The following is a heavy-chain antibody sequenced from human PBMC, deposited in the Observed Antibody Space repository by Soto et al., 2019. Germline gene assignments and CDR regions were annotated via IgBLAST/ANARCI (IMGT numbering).Heavy chain of an antibody. V-gene: IGHV4-59*01. CDR2: IYYRGST. Sequence: QVQLQESGPGLVKPSETLSLTCTVSGGSISSYYWSWIRQPPGKGLEWIGYIYYRGSTNYNPSLKSRVTISVDTSKNQFSLKLSSVTAADTAVYYCARGSGTNSASDYWGQGTLVTVSS. CDR3: ARGSGTNSASDY. D-gene: IGHD1-26*01. J-gene: IGHJ4*02. CDR1: GGSISSYY.